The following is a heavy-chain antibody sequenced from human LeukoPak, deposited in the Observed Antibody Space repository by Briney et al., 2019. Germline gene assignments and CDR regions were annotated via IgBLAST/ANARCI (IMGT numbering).Heavy chain of an antibody. D-gene: IGHD3-22*01. CDR1: GFTFTSSA. J-gene: IGHJ4*02. CDR2: IVVGSGNT. CDR3: ATVPGPDSSGYYYDY. Sequence: SVKVSCKASGFTFTSSAVQWVRQARGQRLEWIGWIVVGSGNTNYAQKFQERVTITRDMSTSTAYMELSSLRSEDTAVYYCATVPGPDSSGYYYDYWGQGTLVTVSS. V-gene: IGHV1-58*01.